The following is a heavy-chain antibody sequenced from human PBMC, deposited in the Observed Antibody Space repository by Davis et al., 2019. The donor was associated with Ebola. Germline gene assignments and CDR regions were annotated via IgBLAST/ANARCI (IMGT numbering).Heavy chain of an antibody. CDR3: ARDGGPSGSYSFDY. J-gene: IGHJ4*02. D-gene: IGHD1-26*01. Sequence: SVKVSCKASGYTFTGYYMHWVRQAPGQGLEWMGGIIPIFGTANYAQKFQSRVTITADESTSTAYMELSSLRSEDTAVYYCARDGGPSGSYSFDYWGQGTLVTVSS. V-gene: IGHV1-69*13. CDR1: GYTFTGYY. CDR2: IIPIFGTA.